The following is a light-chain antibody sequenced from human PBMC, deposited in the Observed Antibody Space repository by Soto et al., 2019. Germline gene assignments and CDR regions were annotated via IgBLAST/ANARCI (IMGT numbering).Light chain of an antibody. J-gene: IGKJ1*01. CDR2: GAS. Sequence: IVLKPSPATVSESPGERATLSCKASQSVSNKLAWYQQKPGQAPRLLIYGASSRATGIPDRFSGSGSGTDFTLTISRLEPEDFAVYYCQQYGSSPWTFGQGTKVDIK. V-gene: IGKV3-20*01. CDR3: QQYGSSPWT. CDR1: QSVSNK.